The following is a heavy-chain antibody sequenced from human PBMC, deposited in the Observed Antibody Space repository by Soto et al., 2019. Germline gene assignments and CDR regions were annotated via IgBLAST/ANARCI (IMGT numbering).Heavy chain of an antibody. D-gene: IGHD1-26*01. CDR1: GGTFSRYA. J-gene: IGHJ5*02. CDR3: ARAIVGPTTTGWLDP. Sequence: SVKVSCKASGGTFSRYAISWVRQAPGQGLEWMGGTIPIFGTANYAQKFQGRVTITADESTSTAYMELSSLRFEDTAVHYCARAIVGPTTTGWLDPWGQGTLVTVSS. CDR2: TIPIFGTA. V-gene: IGHV1-69*13.